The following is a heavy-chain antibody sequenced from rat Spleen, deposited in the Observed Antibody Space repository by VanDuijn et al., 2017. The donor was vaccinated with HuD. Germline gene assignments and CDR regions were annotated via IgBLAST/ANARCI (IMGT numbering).Heavy chain of an antibody. Sequence: EVQLVESGGGLVQPGRSLKLSCAASGFTFSDYGVAWVRQAPTTGLEWVATISYGDSSGHSGTYYRDSVKGRFPISRDNAKSTLSLQIDRLRSEDTATYYCARRHYGYTDYFDYWGQGVMVTVSS. CDR3: ARRHYGYTDYFDY. CDR2: ISYGDSSGHSGT. D-gene: IGHD1-9*01. CDR1: GFTFSDYG. V-gene: IGHV5-29*01. J-gene: IGHJ2*01.